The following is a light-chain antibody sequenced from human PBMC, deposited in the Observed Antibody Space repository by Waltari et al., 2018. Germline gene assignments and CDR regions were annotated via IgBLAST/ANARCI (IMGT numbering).Light chain of an antibody. CDR3: LLYYGGVWV. Sequence: QTVVTQEPSLTVSPGGTVTLTCASNTGAVTSGYYPNWFQEKPGQAPRALIYSTSNKRSWTPARFSGSLLGDKAALTLSGVQPEDEAEYYCLLYYGGVWVFGGGTKLTVL. J-gene: IGLJ3*02. CDR1: TGAVTSGYY. V-gene: IGLV7-43*01. CDR2: STS.